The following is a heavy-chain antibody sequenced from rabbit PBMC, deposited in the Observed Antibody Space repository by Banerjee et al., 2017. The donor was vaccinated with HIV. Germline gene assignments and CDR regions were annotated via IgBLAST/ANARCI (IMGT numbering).Heavy chain of an antibody. D-gene: IGHD8-1*01. CDR2: INTISGDT. V-gene: IGHV1S45*01. J-gene: IGHJ4*01. CDR1: GFSFSNGYV. Sequence: QEQLEESGGGLVKPEGSLTLTCKASGFSFSNGYVMCWVRQAPGKGLEWIACINTISGDTVYATWAKGRFTISKASWTTVTLQMTSLTAADTATYFCARDNGAGSYYRWYFGLWGQGTLVTVS. CDR3: ARDNGAGSYYRWYFGL.